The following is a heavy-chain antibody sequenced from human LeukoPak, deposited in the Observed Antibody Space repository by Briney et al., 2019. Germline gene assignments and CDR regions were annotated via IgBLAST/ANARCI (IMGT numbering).Heavy chain of an antibody. D-gene: IGHD5-18*01. Sequence: GGSLRLSCAASGFTFSSYSMNWVRQAPGKGLEWVSYISSSSSTIYYADSVKGRFTISRDNAKNSLYLQMNSLRAEDTAVYYCASEYSYGLDYWGQGTLVTVSS. CDR1: GFTFSSYS. V-gene: IGHV3-48*01. CDR2: ISSSSSTI. J-gene: IGHJ4*02. CDR3: ASEYSYGLDY.